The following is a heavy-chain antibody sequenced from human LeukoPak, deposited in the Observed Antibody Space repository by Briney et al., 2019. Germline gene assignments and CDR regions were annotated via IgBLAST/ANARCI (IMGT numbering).Heavy chain of an antibody. Sequence: GGSLRLSCAASGFTFSSYEMNWVRQAPGKGLEWVSYISSSGSTIYYADSVKGRFTISRDNAKNSLYLQMNGLRAEDTAVYYCARDGKGLAYYFDYWGQGTLVTVSS. CDR3: ARDGKGLAYYFDY. D-gene: IGHD6-19*01. CDR2: ISSSGSTI. V-gene: IGHV3-48*03. J-gene: IGHJ4*02. CDR1: GFTFSSYE.